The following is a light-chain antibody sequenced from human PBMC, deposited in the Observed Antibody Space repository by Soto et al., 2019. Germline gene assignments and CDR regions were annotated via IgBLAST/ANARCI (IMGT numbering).Light chain of an antibody. Sequence: QSVLTQTPSTSGTPGQRVTISCSGSNSNIGGNFVNWYQQLPGTAPKPLIFMDQQRPSGVPDRFSGSKSGTSASLAISGLRSEDEGEYFCAAWDDSLSGVVFGGGTKVTVL. CDR2: MDQ. J-gene: IGLJ2*01. V-gene: IGLV1-47*01. CDR1: NSNIGGNF. CDR3: AAWDDSLSGVV.